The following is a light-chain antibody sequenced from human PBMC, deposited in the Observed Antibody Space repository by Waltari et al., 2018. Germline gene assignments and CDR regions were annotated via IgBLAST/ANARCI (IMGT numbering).Light chain of an antibody. CDR2: GAS. J-gene: IGKJ4*01. Sequence: EVVMTQSPAALSVSPGESVTLSCKASQNIDNNLAWYQQKPGQSPRLLIYGASTRATCVPARVSGSGSGTEFTLIISSLQSEDCAVFYCQQYNRWPPLTFGGGTKVEIK. V-gene: IGKV3-15*01. CDR1: QNIDNN. CDR3: QQYNRWPPLT.